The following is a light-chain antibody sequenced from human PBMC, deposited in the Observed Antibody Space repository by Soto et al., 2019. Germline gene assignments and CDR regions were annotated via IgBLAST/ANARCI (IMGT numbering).Light chain of an antibody. V-gene: IGKV3-11*01. CDR3: QHRSNWPRT. Sequence: EIVLTQSPATLSLSPGERATLYCRASQSVSAYLAWYQQKPGQAPRLLIYDASNRATGIPARFSGSGSGTDFTLTINSLEPEDFAVYYCQHRSNWPRTFGQGTKVEIK. J-gene: IGKJ1*01. CDR1: QSVSAY. CDR2: DAS.